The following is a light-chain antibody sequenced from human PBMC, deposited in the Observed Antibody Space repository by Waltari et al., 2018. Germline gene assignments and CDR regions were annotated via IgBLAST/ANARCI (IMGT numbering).Light chain of an antibody. J-gene: IGKJ4*01. CDR3: QQYNSYSLLT. CDR2: KAS. CDR1: QSISNW. Sequence: DLQMTTSPSTLSASVGDRVTITCRASQSISNWLAWYQQKPGKAPKRLIYKASTLESGVPSRFSSSGSGTEFTRTISSQQPDDFATYYCQQYNSYSLLTFGGGTKVEIK. V-gene: IGKV1-5*03.